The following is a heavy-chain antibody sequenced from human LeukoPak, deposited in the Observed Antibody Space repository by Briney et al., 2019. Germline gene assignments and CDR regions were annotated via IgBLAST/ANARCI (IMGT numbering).Heavy chain of an antibody. V-gene: IGHV4-34*01. CDR2: INHSGST. D-gene: IGHD3-22*01. CDR1: GGSFSGYY. CDR3: ARHGNYYDSSGYSTTRELFDP. Sequence: SETLSLTCAVYGGSFSGYYWSWIRQPPGKGLEWIGQINHSGSTNYNPSLKSRVTISVDTSKNQFSLKLSSVTAADTAVYYCARHGNYYDSSGYSTTRELFDPWGQGTLVTVSS. J-gene: IGHJ5*02.